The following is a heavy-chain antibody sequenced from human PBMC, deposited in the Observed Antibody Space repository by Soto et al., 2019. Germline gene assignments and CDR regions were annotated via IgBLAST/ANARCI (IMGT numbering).Heavy chain of an antibody. D-gene: IGHD4-17*01. J-gene: IGHJ6*03. V-gene: IGHV1-18*01. CDR1: GYPFTSYS. Sequence: QVQLMQSGAEVKKPGASVKVSCKASGYPFTSYSISWVRQAPGQGLEWMGWISTYNGNTNYAQKFQGRLTMTTDTSTSTAYMEVRSLSSDDTAVYYCARGVDYFYLYMDVWGKGTTVTVSS. CDR2: ISTYNGNT. CDR3: ARGVDYFYLYMDV.